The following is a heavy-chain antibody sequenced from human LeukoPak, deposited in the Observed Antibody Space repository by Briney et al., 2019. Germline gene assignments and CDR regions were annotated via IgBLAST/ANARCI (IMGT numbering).Heavy chain of an antibody. J-gene: IGHJ4*02. V-gene: IGHV1-69*04. CDR2: IIPILGIA. CDR3: ARGGTQDYYGSGQFDY. D-gene: IGHD3-10*01. CDR1: GGTFSSYA. Sequence: GSSVEVSCKASGGTFSSYAISWVRQAPGQGLEWMGRIIPILGIANYAQKFQGRVTITADKSTSTAYMELSSLRSEDTAVYYCARGGTQDYYGSGQFDYWGQGTLVTVSS.